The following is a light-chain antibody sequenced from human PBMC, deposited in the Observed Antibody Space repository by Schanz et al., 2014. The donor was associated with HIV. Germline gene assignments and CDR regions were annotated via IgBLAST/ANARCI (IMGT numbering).Light chain of an antibody. CDR1: QSVNNW. CDR2: KAS. CDR3: QQYNGRSWT. J-gene: IGKJ1*01. V-gene: IGKV1-5*03. Sequence: DIQLTQSPSTLSASVGDRITITCRASQSVNNWLAWYQQKPGKAPKLLIYKASSLESGVPSRFSGSGSGTEFTLTISSLQPEDFAIYYCQQYNGRSWTFGQGTKVDIK.